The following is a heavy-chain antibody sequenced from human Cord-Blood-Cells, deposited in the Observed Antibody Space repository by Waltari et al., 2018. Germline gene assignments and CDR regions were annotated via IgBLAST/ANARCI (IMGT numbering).Heavy chain of an antibody. Sequence: EVQLVESGGGLVQPGGSVRLSCAAAGFTFITYTMNWVGQVPGKGLEWVSYISSSSSTIYYADSVKGRFTISRDNAKNSLYLQMNSLRDEDTAVYYCARAVVSDAEFDYWGQGTLVTVSS. CDR3: ARAVVSDAEFDY. CDR2: ISSSSSTI. J-gene: IGHJ4*02. CDR1: GFTFITYT. V-gene: IGHV3-48*02. D-gene: IGHD2-21*02.